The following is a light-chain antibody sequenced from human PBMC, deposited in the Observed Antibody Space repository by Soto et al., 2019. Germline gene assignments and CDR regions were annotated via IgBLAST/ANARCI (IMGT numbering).Light chain of an antibody. CDR1: QSLLHSNGYNY. CDR3: MQALQTWT. V-gene: IGKV2-28*01. CDR2: LGS. J-gene: IGKJ1*01. Sequence: IVMTQSPLSLPVTPGEPASISCRSSQSLLHSNGYNYLDWYLQKPGQSPQLLIYLGSNRASGVPDRFSGSGSGTDLTLKISRVEAEDVGVYYRMQALQTWTFGQGTKVEIK.